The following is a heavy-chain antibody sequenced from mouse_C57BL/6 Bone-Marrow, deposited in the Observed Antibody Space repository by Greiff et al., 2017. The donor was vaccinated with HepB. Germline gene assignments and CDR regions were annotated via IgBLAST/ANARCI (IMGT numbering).Heavy chain of an antibody. J-gene: IGHJ2*01. V-gene: IGHV10-3*01. Sequence: EVQRVESGGGLVQPKGSLKLSCAASGFTFNTYAMHWVRQAPGKGLEWVARIRSKSSNYATYYADSVKDRFTISRDDSQSMLYLQMNNLKTEDTAMYYCVRERRDHYDGYFFFDYWGQGTTLTVSS. CDR3: VRERRDHYDGYFFFDY. D-gene: IGHD2-3*01. CDR1: GFTFNTYA. CDR2: IRSKSSNYAT.